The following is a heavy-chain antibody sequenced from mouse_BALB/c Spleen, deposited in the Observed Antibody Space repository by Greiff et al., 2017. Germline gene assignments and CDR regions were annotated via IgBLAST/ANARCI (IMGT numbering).Heavy chain of an antibody. Sequence: QVQLQQSGAELVRPGALVKLSCKASGFNIKDYYMHWVKQRPGQGLEWIGEIDPSDSYTNYNQKFKGKATLTVDKSSSTAYMQLSSLTSEDSAVYYCARGGYPLAMDYWGQGTSVTVSS. CDR1: GFNIKDYY. CDR3: ARGGYPLAMDY. CDR2: IDPSDSYT. D-gene: IGHD2-14*01. V-gene: IGHV1-69*02. J-gene: IGHJ4*01.